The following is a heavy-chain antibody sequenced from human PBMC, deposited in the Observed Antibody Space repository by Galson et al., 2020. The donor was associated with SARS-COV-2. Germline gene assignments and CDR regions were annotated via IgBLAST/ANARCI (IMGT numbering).Heavy chain of an antibody. D-gene: IGHD1-1*01. CDR1: GGSISSYY. CDR2: IYTSGST. V-gene: IGHV4-4*07. CDR3: ARDRLEIEQLKGHSYWYFDL. J-gene: IGHJ2*01. Sequence: SETLSLTCTVSGGSISSYYWSWIRQPAGKGLEWIGRIYTSGSTNYNPSLKSRVTMSVDTSKNQFSLKLSSVTAADTAVYYCARDRLEIEQLKGHSYWYFDLWGRGTLVTVSS.